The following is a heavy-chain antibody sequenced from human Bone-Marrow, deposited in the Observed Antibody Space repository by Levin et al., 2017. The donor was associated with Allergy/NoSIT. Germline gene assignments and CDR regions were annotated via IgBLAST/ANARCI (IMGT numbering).Heavy chain of an antibody. CDR3: ARDSTTQGYYGMDV. CDR2: IYYSGST. D-gene: IGHD4-17*01. V-gene: IGHV4-31*03. CDR1: GGSIRSGGYY. J-gene: IGHJ6*02. Sequence: SQTLSLTCTVSGGSIRSGGYYWSWIRQHPGKGLEWIGYIYYSGSTYYNPSLKSRVTISVDTSKNQFSLKLSSVTAADTAVYYCARDSTTQGYYGMDVWGQGTTVTVSS.